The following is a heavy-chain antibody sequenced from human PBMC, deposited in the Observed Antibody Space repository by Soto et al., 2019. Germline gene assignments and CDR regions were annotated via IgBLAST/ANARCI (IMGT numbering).Heavy chain of an antibody. V-gene: IGHV4-4*02. CDR3: ARLQPDTSGYYFDH. Sequence: QVHLQESGPGLVKPSGTLSLTCAVSGGSISTNQWWNWVRQAPGKGLEWIGEIFHVGGTNYNPSLKSRVIISVDKSKNQFSLNLSSVTAADTAVYYCARLQPDTSGYYFDHWGQGALVTVSS. CDR1: GGSISTNQW. CDR2: IFHVGGT. J-gene: IGHJ4*02. D-gene: IGHD3-3*01.